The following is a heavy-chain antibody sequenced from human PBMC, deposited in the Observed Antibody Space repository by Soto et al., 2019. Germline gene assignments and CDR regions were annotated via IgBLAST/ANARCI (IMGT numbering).Heavy chain of an antibody. CDR3: VRVGYAYGNDP. Sequence: QVQLVESGGGLVKPGGSLRHSCAASGFTFSDYYMSWIRQAPGKGLEWVSYISPSGGTIYYADSVKGRFTLSRDNAKNSLYLQMNSLRAEDTAVYHCVRVGYAYGNDPWGQGTLVAVSS. CDR2: ISPSGGTI. J-gene: IGHJ5*02. V-gene: IGHV3-11*01. CDR1: GFTFSDYY. D-gene: IGHD3-10*01.